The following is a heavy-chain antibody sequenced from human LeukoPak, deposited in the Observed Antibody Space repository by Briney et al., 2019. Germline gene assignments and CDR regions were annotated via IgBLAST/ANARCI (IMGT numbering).Heavy chain of an antibody. CDR2: ITGSGGRS. CDR1: GFIFTNYA. J-gene: IGHJ4*02. Sequence: GGSLTLSCAASGFIFTNYAVSWVRQAQGGGREWVSSITGSGGRSYHADSVTDRFTISRDTSKNTLYLQLNSLRAEDTAVYYCAKEGRYTYGYVDYWGQGTLVTVSS. D-gene: IGHD5-18*01. V-gene: IGHV3-23*01. CDR3: AKEGRYTYGYVDY.